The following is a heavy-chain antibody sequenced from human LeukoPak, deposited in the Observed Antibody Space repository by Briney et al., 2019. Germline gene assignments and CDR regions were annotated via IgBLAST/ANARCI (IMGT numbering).Heavy chain of an antibody. Sequence: GGSLRLSCAVSGFTFSGFWMSWSRQAPGKGLEWVASINSDGSEGYYADVVRGRFTISRDNAKNSLYLQINSLRAEDTAVYYCARSSYSSSSSVWGQGTMVTVSS. V-gene: IGHV3-7*03. CDR1: GFTFSGFW. J-gene: IGHJ3*01. CDR3: ARSSYSSSSSV. D-gene: IGHD6-6*01. CDR2: INSDGSEG.